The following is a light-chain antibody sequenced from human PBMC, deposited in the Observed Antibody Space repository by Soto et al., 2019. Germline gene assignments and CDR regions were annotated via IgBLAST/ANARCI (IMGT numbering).Light chain of an antibody. Sequence: DVVMTQSPLSLPVTLGQPASISCTSSESLVHSDGKTYLNWYQQRPGQSPRRLIYKVSNRDSGVPDRFSGSGSGTDFTLKISRVEADDVGIYYCMQATHLPLTFGGGTKVEIK. CDR3: MQATHLPLT. CDR1: ESLVHSDGKTY. CDR2: KVS. V-gene: IGKV2-30*02. J-gene: IGKJ4*01.